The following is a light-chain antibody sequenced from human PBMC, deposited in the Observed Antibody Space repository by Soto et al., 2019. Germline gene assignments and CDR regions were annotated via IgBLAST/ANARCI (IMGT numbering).Light chain of an antibody. Sequence: QSVLTQPPSASGTPGQRVTISSSGSSSNIGSNTVTWYQQLPGSAPKLLIYSNNQRPSGVPDRFSGSKSGTSASLAISGLQSDDEADYYCAAWDNSLNAYVFGSGTKFTVL. CDR3: AAWDNSLNAYV. CDR1: SSNIGSNT. V-gene: IGLV1-44*01. CDR2: SNN. J-gene: IGLJ1*01.